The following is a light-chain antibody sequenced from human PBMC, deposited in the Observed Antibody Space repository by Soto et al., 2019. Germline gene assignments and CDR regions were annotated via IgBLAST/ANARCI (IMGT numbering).Light chain of an antibody. V-gene: IGLV1-51*01. CDR3: GTWDTSLSDVV. Sequence: QSVLTQPPSVSAAPGQKVTISCSGSRSNIGRNYVSWYQQFPGTAPKLLIYGNNERPSGIPDRFSGSKSGTSAILGITGLPTGDEADYYCGTWDTSLSDVVFGGGTKLTVL. CDR2: GNN. CDR1: RSNIGRNY. J-gene: IGLJ2*01.